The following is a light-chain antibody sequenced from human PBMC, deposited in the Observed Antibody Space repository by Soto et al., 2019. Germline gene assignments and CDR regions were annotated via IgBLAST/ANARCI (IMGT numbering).Light chain of an antibody. Sequence: QSVLTQPPSASGTPGQRVTISCSGSSSNIGSNTVNWYQQLPGTAPKLLIYNNNQRPSGVPDRFSGSKSGTSASLAISGLQSEDEADYYCAAWDDSLNALVFCTGTKLTVL. V-gene: IGLV1-44*01. CDR2: NNN. CDR1: SSNIGSNT. J-gene: IGLJ1*01. CDR3: AAWDDSLNALV.